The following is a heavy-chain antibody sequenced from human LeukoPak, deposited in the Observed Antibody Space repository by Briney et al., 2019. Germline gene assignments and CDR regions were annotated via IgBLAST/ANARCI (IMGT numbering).Heavy chain of an antibody. V-gene: IGHV3-30*02. Sequence: PGGSLRLSCAASGFTFSSYGMHWVRKAPGKGLEWVAFIRYDGSNKYYADSVKGRFTISRDNSKNTLYLQMNSLRAEDTAVYYCANERDSSSGSGYWGQGTLVTVSS. CDR3: ANERDSSSGSGY. D-gene: IGHD6-6*01. CDR1: GFTFSSYG. CDR2: IRYDGSNK. J-gene: IGHJ4*02.